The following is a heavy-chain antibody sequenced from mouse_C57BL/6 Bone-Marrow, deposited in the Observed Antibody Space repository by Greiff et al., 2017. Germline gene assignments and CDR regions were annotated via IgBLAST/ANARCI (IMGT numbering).Heavy chain of an antibody. Sequence: VTLMESGPGLVQPSQSLSITCTVSGFSLTSYGVHWVRQSPGKGLAWLGVIWRGGSTDYNAAFMSRLSITKANSKSQVFFKMNSLQADDTAIYYCAKRWDYGIAMDYWGQGTSVTVSS. CDR2: IWRGGST. J-gene: IGHJ4*01. CDR3: AKRWDYGIAMDY. CDR1: GFSLTSYG. D-gene: IGHD1-1*01. V-gene: IGHV2-5*01.